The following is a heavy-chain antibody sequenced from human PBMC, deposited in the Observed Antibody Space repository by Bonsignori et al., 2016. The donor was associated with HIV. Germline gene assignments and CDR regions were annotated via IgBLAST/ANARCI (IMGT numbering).Heavy chain of an antibody. CDR1: GGSFSGYY. D-gene: IGHD6-19*01. Sequence: QVHLQQWGAGLLKPSETLSLTCNVYGGSFSGYYWSWIRQPPGRGLEWIGEMNPSGSTSYNPSLKSRLTITVDTSRNHFSLKLTSMTAADTAVYYCARGSSRLPRDWGQGTLVTVSS. V-gene: IGHV4-34*02. CDR3: ARGSSRLPRD. J-gene: IGHJ4*02. CDR2: MNPSGST.